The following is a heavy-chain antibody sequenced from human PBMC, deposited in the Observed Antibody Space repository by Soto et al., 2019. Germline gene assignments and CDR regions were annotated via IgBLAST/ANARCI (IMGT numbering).Heavy chain of an antibody. Sequence: SETLSLTCTVSCGSISSYYWSWIRQPPGKGLEWIGYIYYSGSTNYNPSLKSRVTISVDTSKNQFSLKLSSVTAADTAVYYCARGSEWFPLYYFDYWGQGTLVTVSS. D-gene: IGHD3-3*01. CDR1: CGSISSYY. CDR2: IYYSGST. V-gene: IGHV4-59*01. J-gene: IGHJ4*02. CDR3: ARGSEWFPLYYFDY.